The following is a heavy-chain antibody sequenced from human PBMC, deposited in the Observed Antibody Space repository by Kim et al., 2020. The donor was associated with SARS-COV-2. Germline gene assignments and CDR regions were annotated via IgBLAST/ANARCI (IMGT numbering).Heavy chain of an antibody. D-gene: IGHD5-18*01. Sequence: GGSLRLSCAASGFTFSSYAMNWVRQAPGKGLAWVSGISGSGGSTYYADSVRGRFTISRDNSKNTLYLQMNSLRAEDTAVYFCAKESNDYSYGYRFIDYWGQGTLVTVSS. CDR2: ISGSGGST. CDR1: GFTFSSYA. V-gene: IGHV3-23*01. J-gene: IGHJ4*02. CDR3: AKESNDYSYGYRFIDY.